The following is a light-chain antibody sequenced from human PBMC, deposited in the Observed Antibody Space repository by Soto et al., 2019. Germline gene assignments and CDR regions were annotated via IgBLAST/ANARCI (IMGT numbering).Light chain of an antibody. Sequence: DIQMTQSPSSLSASVGDRVTITCRASQNISSYLNWYQHKPGKAPKLLIYAASSLQSGVPSRFSGSGSGTDFTLTISSLQPEDFATYYCQQSYSTPMYTFGQGTKLEIK. CDR2: AAS. V-gene: IGKV1-39*01. CDR1: QNISSY. J-gene: IGKJ2*01. CDR3: QQSYSTPMYT.